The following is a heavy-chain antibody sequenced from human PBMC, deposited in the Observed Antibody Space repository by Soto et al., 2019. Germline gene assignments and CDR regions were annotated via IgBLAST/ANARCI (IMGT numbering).Heavy chain of an antibody. Sequence: QVQLVQSGAEVKKPGSSVKVSCKTSGGTLRTSAISWVRQAPGQGLEWMGGIMPIFPTPDYAQNFQGRVTTTAEESTSTAYMGLSSLRPEDTAVYYCARDKDRLPLGGNYYYIMDVWGQGTTVTVSS. D-gene: IGHD5-12*01. J-gene: IGHJ6*02. CDR1: GGTLRTSA. CDR3: ARDKDRLPLGGNYYYIMDV. V-gene: IGHV1-69*12. CDR2: IMPIFPTP.